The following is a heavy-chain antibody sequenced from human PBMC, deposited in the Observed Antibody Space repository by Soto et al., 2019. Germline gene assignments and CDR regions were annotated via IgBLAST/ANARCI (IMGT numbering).Heavy chain of an antibody. D-gene: IGHD2-15*01. CDR1: GFSLTTSGMR. CDR2: IDWDDDK. J-gene: IGHJ4*02. Sequence: SGPTLVNPTQTLTLTCTFSGFSLTTSGMRVSWIRQPPGKALEWLARIDWDDDKFYKTSLKTRLTISKDSSKNQVVLTMTNVDPVDTATYYCARMFHCSGGTCPFDYWGQGALVTV. V-gene: IGHV2-70*04. CDR3: ARMFHCSGGTCPFDY.